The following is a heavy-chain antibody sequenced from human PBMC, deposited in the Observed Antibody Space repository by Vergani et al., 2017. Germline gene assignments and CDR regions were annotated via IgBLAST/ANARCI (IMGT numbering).Heavy chain of an antibody. CDR3: ARDYGYCSSTSCPNWFDP. CDR2: INPNSGGT. J-gene: IGHJ5*02. V-gene: IGHV1-2*02. CDR1: GYTFTGYY. D-gene: IGHD2-2*01. Sequence: QVQLVQSGADVKKPGASVKVSCKASGYTFTGYYMHWVRQAPGQGLEWMGWINPNSGGTNYAQKFQGRVTMTRDTSIRTAYMELSRLRSDDTAVYYCARDYGYCSSTSCPNWFDPWGQGTLVTVSS.